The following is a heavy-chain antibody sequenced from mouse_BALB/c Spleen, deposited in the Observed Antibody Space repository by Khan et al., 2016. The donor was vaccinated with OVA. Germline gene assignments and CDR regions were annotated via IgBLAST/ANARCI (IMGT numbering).Heavy chain of an antibody. J-gene: IGHJ1*01. Sequence: QMQLVQSGPELKKPGETVKISCKASGYIFASFGMNWVKQTPGKALKCMGWINTYTGEPTYAADFKERFAFSLATSATTAFLQINNLKHEDTATSVCARREAYDVWGEGTTVTVAS. CDR3: ARREAYDV. CDR1: GYIFASFG. V-gene: IGHV9-3-1*01. CDR2: INTYTGEP.